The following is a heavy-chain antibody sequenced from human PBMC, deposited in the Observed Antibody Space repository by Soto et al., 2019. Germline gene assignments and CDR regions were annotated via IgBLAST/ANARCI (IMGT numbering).Heavy chain of an antibody. D-gene: IGHD3-10*01. CDR1: GYTFTNYG. Sequence: ASVKVSCKASGYTFTNYGISWVRQAPGQGLEWMGWINVYNGKTKYAQKVQGRVNMTTDTSTSTAYMELRSLRSDDTAAYYCARGVGSGSYYNQYNWFDPWGQGTLVTVSS. J-gene: IGHJ5*02. CDR3: ARGVGSGSYYNQYNWFDP. CDR2: INVYNGKT. V-gene: IGHV1-18*01.